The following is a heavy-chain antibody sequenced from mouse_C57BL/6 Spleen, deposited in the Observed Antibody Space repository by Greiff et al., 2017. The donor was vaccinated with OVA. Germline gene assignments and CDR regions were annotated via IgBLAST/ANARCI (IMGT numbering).Heavy chain of an antibody. D-gene: IGHD2-3*01. CDR1: GYTFTTYP. CDR2: FHPYNDDT. V-gene: IGHV1-47*01. Sequence: QVQLKESGAELVKPGASVKMSCKASGYTFTTYPIEWMKQNHGKSLEWIGNFHPYNDDTKYNEKFKGKATLTVEKSSSTVYLELSRLTSDDSAVYYCAKGDGYSHAMDYWGQGTSVTVSS. J-gene: IGHJ4*01. CDR3: AKGDGYSHAMDY.